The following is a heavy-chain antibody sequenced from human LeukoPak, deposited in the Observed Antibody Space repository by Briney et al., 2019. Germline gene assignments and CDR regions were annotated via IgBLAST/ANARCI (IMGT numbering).Heavy chain of an antibody. CDR2: INHSGST. D-gene: IGHD2-2*01. Sequence: SETLSLTCAVYGGSFSGYYWSWIRQPPGKGLEWIGEINHSGSTNYNPSLKSRVTISVDTSKNQFSLKLSSVTAADTAVYYCVSLRERSFYARGFDYWGQGTLVTVSS. V-gene: IGHV4-34*01. CDR3: VSLRERSFYARGFDY. J-gene: IGHJ4*02. CDR1: GGSFSGYY.